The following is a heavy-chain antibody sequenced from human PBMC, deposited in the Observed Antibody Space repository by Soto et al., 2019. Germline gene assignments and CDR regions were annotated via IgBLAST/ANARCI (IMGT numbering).Heavy chain of an antibody. J-gene: IGHJ3*02. V-gene: IGHV1-18*04. CDR1: GYTFTSYG. Sequence: VASVKVSCKASGYTFTSYGISWVRQAPGQGLEWMGWISAYNGNTNYAQKLQGRVTMTTDTSTSTAYMELRSLRSDDTAVYYCARDGYSSSWTSDAFDIWGQGTMVTVSS. CDR3: ARDGYSSSWTSDAFDI. CDR2: ISAYNGNT. D-gene: IGHD6-13*01.